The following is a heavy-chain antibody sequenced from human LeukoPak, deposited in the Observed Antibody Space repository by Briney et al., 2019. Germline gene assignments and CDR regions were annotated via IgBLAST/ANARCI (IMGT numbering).Heavy chain of an antibody. CDR3: ARHGHSYGYVDY. CDR2: IYYTGST. J-gene: IGHJ4*02. Sequence: SETLSLTCSVSRGSSSSGSYYWGWIRQPPGKGLEWIASIYYTGSTYYNPSLKSRVAISEDKSKNQFSLRLSSVTAADTAVYYCARHGHSYGYVDYWGQGTLVTVSS. D-gene: IGHD5-18*01. CDR1: RGSSSSGSYY. V-gene: IGHV4-39*01.